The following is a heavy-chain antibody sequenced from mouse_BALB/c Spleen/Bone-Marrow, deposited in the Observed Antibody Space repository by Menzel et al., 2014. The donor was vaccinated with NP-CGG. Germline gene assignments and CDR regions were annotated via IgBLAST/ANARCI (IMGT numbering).Heavy chain of an antibody. Sequence: VQLQQSGPGLVAPSQNLSITCTVSGFSLTNYGVSGVRQPPGKGLEWLVVIWGDGCINYHSALISRLSISKDNSKSQVFLKLNSLQIDDTATYYCAKWDHYGNFYAMDYWGQGTSVTVSS. V-gene: IGHV2-3*01. CDR1: GFSLTNYG. J-gene: IGHJ4*01. CDR3: AKWDHYGNFYAMDY. CDR2: IWGDGCI. D-gene: IGHD2-1*01.